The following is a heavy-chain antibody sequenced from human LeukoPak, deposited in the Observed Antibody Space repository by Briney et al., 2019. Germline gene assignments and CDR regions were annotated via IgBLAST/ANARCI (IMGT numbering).Heavy chain of an antibody. D-gene: IGHD5-24*01. J-gene: IGHJ4*02. V-gene: IGHV4-59*01. CDR2: IYNSGTT. Sequence: PSETLSLTCTVSGVSISSYYWRWIRQPPGKGLEWIGFIYNSGTTNYNPALKSRVTISVDTSKNQFSLKLSSVTAADTAVYYCARGGGLGRRDGNNDYWGQGTLVSVSS. CDR3: ARGGGLGRRDGNNDY. CDR1: GVSISSYY.